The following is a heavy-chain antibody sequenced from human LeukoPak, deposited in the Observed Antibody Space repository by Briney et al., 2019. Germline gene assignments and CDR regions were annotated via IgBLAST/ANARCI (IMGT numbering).Heavy chain of an antibody. CDR1: GYTFTDSY. CDR2: INPKTGGT. V-gene: IGHV1-2*02. J-gene: IGHJ4*02. CDR3: ARDGRLTIFVRGIITEGSPPKN. Sequence: ASVKVSCKASGYTFTDSYMHWVRQAPGQGLEWMGWINPKTGGTNYAQRFQGRVTMTRDTSIRTAYMELNSLRSDDTAVYYCARDGRLTIFVRGIITEGSPPKNWGQGTLVTVSS. D-gene: IGHD3-10*01.